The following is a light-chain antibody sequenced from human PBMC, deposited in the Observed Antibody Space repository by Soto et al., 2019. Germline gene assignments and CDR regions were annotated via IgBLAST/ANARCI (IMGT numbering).Light chain of an antibody. CDR3: QQYYSYST. Sequence: DIQMTQSPSTLSASVGDRVIITCRASQSIDSRLAWYQQKPGKAPKLLIYKASSLESGVPSRFSGSGSGTEFTLTIRILQPDDFEIYYCQQYYSYSTFGGGTKVEIK. CDR1: QSIDSR. V-gene: IGKV1-5*03. J-gene: IGKJ4*01. CDR2: KAS.